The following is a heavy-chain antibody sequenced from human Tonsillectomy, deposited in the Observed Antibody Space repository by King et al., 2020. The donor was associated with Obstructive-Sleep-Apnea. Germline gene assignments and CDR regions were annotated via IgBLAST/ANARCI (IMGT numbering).Heavy chain of an antibody. V-gene: IGHV5-51*01. CDR1: GYSFTSHW. CDR3: ARLPIYDRSAYYSGPAPFDYYFDY. D-gene: IGHD3-22*01. Sequence: VQLVESGAEVKKPGESLKISCKGSGYSFTSHWIGWVRQMPGKGLEWMGIIYAGDSDTRYSPSFQGQVTLSVDKSISTAYLQWSSLKASDTAMYYCARLPIYDRSAYYSGPAPFDYYFDYWGQGTLVTVSS. CDR2: IYAGDSDT. J-gene: IGHJ4*02.